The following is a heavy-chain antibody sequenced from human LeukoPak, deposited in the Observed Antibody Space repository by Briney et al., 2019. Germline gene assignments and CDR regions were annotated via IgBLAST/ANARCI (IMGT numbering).Heavy chain of an antibody. CDR3: ARHGYSSSWLSQGDYQFDP. CDR1: GCSFSSSSYY. Sequence: PSETLTLTCTASGCSFSSSSYYWVCIRQPPGQELVWIGSSYYSGSTYNNPTLKSRVTISGDTSKTQFSLKQSSVPAADTAVYYCARHGYSSSWLSQGDYQFDPWGQGTLVTVSS. J-gene: IGHJ5*02. V-gene: IGHV4-39*01. CDR2: SYYSGST. D-gene: IGHD6-13*01.